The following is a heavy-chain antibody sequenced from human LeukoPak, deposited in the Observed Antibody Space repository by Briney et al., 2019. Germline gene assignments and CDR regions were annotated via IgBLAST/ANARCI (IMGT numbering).Heavy chain of an antibody. CDR2: IDTSVST. CDR1: GGSISSYY. D-gene: IGHD3-10*01. J-gene: IGHJ5*02. CDR3: ARVEIDYMVRGVPQVMRIDP. Sequence: PSETLSPTCAVSGGSISSYYWSWIRQPAGKGLEWIGRIDTSVSTNYNPSLKSRVTMSVDTSKNQFSLKLSSVTAADTAVYYCARVEIDYMVRGVPQVMRIDPWGQGTLVTVSS. V-gene: IGHV4-4*07.